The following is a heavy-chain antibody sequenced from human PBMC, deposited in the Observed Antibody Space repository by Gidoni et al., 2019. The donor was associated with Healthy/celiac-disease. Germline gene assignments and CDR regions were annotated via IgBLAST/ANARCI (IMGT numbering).Heavy chain of an antibody. Sequence: QVQLVQSGAEVKKPGASVKVSFKASGYTFTSYDINWVRKATGQGLEWLGWMNPNSGNTGYEQKFQGRVTMTRNTSISTAYMELSSLRSEDTAVYYCARGFGYSYGYWFDPWGQGTLVTVSS. D-gene: IGHD5-18*01. V-gene: IGHV1-8*01. CDR2: MNPNSGNT. CDR1: GYTFTSYD. CDR3: ARGFGYSYGYWFDP. J-gene: IGHJ5*02.